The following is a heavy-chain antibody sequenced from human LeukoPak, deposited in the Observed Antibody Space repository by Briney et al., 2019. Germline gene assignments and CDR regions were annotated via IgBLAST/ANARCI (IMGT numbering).Heavy chain of an antibody. CDR3: ARHGYSSGSGYFDL. CDR1: GGSISSYY. Sequence: PSETLSLTCTVPGGSISSYYWSWIRQPPGKGLEWIGYIYYSGSTNYNPSLKSRVTISVDTSKNQFSLKLTSVTAADTAVYYCARHGYSSGSGYFDLWGRGTLVTVSS. D-gene: IGHD5-18*01. J-gene: IGHJ2*01. V-gene: IGHV4-59*08. CDR2: IYYSGST.